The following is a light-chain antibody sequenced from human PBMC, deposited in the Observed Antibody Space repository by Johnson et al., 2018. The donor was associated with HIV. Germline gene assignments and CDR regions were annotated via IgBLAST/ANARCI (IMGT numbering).Light chain of an antibody. V-gene: IGLV1-51*01. CDR2: DND. Sequence: QSVLTQPPSVSAAPGQKVTISCSGSSSNIGSNFVSWYQQLPGKAPKLLIYDNDKRPSGIPDRFSGSKSGTSATLGITGLQTGDEADYYCGTWDNGLSAYVFGTGTKVTVL. CDR3: GTWDNGLSAYV. CDR1: SSNIGSNF. J-gene: IGLJ1*01.